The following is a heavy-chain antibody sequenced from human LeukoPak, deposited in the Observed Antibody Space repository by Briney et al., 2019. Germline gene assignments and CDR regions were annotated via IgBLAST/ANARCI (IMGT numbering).Heavy chain of an antibody. J-gene: IGHJ4*02. CDR1: GFTFSSYW. CDR3: AREKWSSGWPLDY. CDR2: INSDGIST. V-gene: IGHV3-74*01. D-gene: IGHD6-19*01. Sequence: GVLRLSCAASGFTFSSYWMHWVRQAPGKGLVWVSRINSDGISTTYADSVKGRFTISRDNAKNTLYLQMNSLRAEDTAVYYCAREKWSSGWPLDYWGQGTLVTVSS.